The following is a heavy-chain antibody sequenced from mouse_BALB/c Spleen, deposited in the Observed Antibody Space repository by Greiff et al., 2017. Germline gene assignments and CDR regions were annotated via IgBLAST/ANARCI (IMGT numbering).Heavy chain of an antibody. J-gene: IGHJ3*01. V-gene: IGHV1-4*02. CDR1: GYTFTSYT. CDR2: INPSSGYT. CDR3: ARGEGYDGYFFAY. Sequence: QVQLQQSAAELARPGASVKMSCKASGYTFTSYTMHWVKQRPGQGLEWIGYINPSSGYTEYNQKFKDKTTLTADKSSSTAYMQLSSLTSEDSAVYYCARGEGYDGYFFAYWGQGTLVTVSA. D-gene: IGHD2-3*01.